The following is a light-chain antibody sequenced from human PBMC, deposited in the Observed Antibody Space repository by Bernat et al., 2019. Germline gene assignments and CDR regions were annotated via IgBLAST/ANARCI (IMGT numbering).Light chain of an antibody. CDR2: SNN. Sequence: QFVLTQPPSVSAAPGQRVTISCSGSSSNIGSDTVNWYQQVPGTAPKLLIYSNNRRPSGVPDRFSGSKSGTSASLAVGGLQSEDEADYYCGSWDSSLKGYVFGTGTKVTV. CDR3: GSWDSSLKGYV. V-gene: IGLV1-44*01. CDR1: SSNIGSDT. J-gene: IGLJ1*01.